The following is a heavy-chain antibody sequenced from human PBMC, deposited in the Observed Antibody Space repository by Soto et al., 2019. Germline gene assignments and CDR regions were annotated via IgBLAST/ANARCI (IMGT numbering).Heavy chain of an antibody. D-gene: IGHD3-3*01. J-gene: IGHJ4*02. V-gene: IGHV4-39*01. CDR2: IYYSGST. Sequence: SETLSLTCTVSGGSISSSSYYWGWIRQPPGKGLEWIGSIYYSGSTYYNPSLKSRVTISVDTSKNQFSLKLSSVTAADTAVYYCARQGTYYDFWSGYHRYWGQGTLVTVSS. CDR1: GGSISSSSYY. CDR3: ARQGTYYDFWSGYHRY.